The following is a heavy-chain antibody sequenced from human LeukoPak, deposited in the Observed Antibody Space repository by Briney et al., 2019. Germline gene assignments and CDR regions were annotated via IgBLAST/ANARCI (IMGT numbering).Heavy chain of an antibody. CDR1: GFISSSYW. V-gene: IGHV3-74*01. J-gene: IGHJ4*02. D-gene: IGHD4-17*01. CDR3: ARSRTYGDYGRGLDY. Sequence: GGSLRLSCAASGFISSSYWMHWVRQPPGKGLVYIACINTDGFSTSYADSVKGRLTISRDNAKNTLYLQMNSLRAEDTAVYYCARSRTYGDYGRGLDYWGQGTLVTVSS. CDR2: INTDGFST.